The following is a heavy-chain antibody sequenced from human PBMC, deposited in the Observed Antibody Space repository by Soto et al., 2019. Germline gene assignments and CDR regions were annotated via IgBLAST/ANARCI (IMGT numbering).Heavy chain of an antibody. V-gene: IGHV3-20*04. CDR2: INWNGGST. J-gene: IGHJ4*02. CDR1: GFTFDDYG. D-gene: IGHD5-18*01. Sequence: EVQLLESGGGVVRPGGSLRLSCAASGFTFDDYGMSWVRQAPGKGLEWVSGINWNGGSTGYADSVKGRFTISRDNAKNSLYLQMNSLRAEDTALCYSASSTAMVIFDYWGQRTLVTVSS. CDR3: ASSTAMVIFDY.